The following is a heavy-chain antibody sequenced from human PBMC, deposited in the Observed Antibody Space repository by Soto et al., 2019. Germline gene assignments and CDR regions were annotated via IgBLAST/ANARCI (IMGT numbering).Heavy chain of an antibody. CDR2: VTADGGT. J-gene: IGHJ3*02. V-gene: IGHV3-23*01. Sequence: EVQVLESGGGLVQPGGSLRLSCEGSGFTVSSHAMTWIRQAPGKGPEWVSTVTADGGTYYADSVKGRFAMSRDTSKNTLYLQMNSLGAEDTAAYYCAPHVSCSVGSCQYDAFAIRGQGTMVTVSS. D-gene: IGHD2-15*01. CDR3: APHVSCSVGSCQYDAFAI. CDR1: GFTVSSHA.